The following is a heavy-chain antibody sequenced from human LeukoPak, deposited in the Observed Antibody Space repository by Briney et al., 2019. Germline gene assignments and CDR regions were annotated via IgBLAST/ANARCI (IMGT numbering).Heavy chain of an antibody. CDR3: ARGRAQYQLLRFDY. J-gene: IGHJ4*02. CDR1: GGTFSSYA. V-gene: IGHV1-69*13. CDR2: IIPIFGTA. D-gene: IGHD2-2*01. Sequence: SVKVSCXASGGTFSSYAISWVRQAPGQGLEWMGGIIPIFGTANYAQKFQGRVTITADESTRTAYMELSSLRSEDTAVYYCARGRAQYQLLRFDYWGQGTLVTVSS.